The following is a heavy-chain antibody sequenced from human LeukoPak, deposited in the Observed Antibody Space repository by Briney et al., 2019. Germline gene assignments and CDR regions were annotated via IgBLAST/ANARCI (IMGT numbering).Heavy chain of an antibody. D-gene: IGHD3-3*01. J-gene: IGHJ6*03. CDR1: GFTFDDYG. V-gene: IGHV3-20*01. CDR2: INWKGSST. Sequence: PGGSLRLSCAASGFTFDDYGMSWVRQAPGKGLEWVSRINWKGSSTGYADSVKGRFTISRDNAKNSLYLQMNSLRAEDTALYHCAKIRFGDYYYYMDVWGKGTTVTVSS. CDR3: AKIRFGDYYYYMDV.